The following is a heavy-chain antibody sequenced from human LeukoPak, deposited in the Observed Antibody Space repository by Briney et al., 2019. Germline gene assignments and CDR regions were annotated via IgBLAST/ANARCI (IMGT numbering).Heavy chain of an antibody. V-gene: IGHV3-15*01. CDR3: TTYAAARPDYFHY. Sequence: GGSLRLSCVASGFSFRSYWMDWVRQAPGEGLEWVGRIKSQTSGGTIDYAAPVKGRFTISRDDSKNTLYLQMDGLQSEDTAVYYCTTYAAARPDYFHYWGQGTLVTVSS. J-gene: IGHJ4*02. CDR2: IKSQTSGGTI. D-gene: IGHD6-6*01. CDR1: GFSFRSYW.